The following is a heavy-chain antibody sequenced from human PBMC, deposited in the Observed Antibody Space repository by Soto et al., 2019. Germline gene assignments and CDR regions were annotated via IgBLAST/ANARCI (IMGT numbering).Heavy chain of an antibody. CDR3: ARSAAAAAGPNWFDP. V-gene: IGHV3-48*03. Sequence: GGSLRLSCVASGFDFRSYEMNWVRQAPGKGLEWVSNIRANDESIYYADSVKGRVSVSRDNAKNSLFLEMNSLRVEDTAVYYCARSAAAAAGPNWFDPWGQGTLVTVSS. J-gene: IGHJ5*02. CDR2: IRANDESI. CDR1: GFDFRSYE. D-gene: IGHD6-13*01.